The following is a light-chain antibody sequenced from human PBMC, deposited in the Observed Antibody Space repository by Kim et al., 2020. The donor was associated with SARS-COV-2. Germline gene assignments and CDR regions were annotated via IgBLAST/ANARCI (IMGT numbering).Light chain of an antibody. CDR2: DNN. Sequence: APGPAAAITCGGDNIGGKRVHWYQQKPGLAPVPVIYDNNVRPSGIPERLSGSNSGNTATLTVSRVEAGDEADYYCQVWDAGSNHIVFGGGTQLTVL. CDR3: QVWDAGSNHIV. J-gene: IGLJ2*01. CDR1: NIGGKR. V-gene: IGLV3-21*02.